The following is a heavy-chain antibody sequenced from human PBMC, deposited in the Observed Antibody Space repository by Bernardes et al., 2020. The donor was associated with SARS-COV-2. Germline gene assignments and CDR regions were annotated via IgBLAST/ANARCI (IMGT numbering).Heavy chain of an antibody. V-gene: IGHV3-74*01. D-gene: IGHD2-8*01. CDR2: INTDGSST. J-gene: IGHJ5*02. Sequence: GGSLRLSCAASGFTFSSSWLHWVRQAPGKGMVWVSRINTDGSSTSYADSVKGRFTISRDNAKNMLFLQMSGLRAEDTAMYYCARDLGYCTNGVCSPWCQGTLVTVSS. CDR3: ARDLGYCTNGVCSP. CDR1: GFTFSSSW.